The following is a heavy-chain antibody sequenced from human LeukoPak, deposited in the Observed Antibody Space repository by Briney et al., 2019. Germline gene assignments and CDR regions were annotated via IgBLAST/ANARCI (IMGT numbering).Heavy chain of an antibody. V-gene: IGHV3-30*03. Sequence: GGSLRLSCAASGFTFTTYGMHWVRQAPGQGLEWVAGISSDESKKYYEDSLKGRLTISRDNSKNTLYLQMNSLTAEDTAVYYCARDRGSGTYYLRELDYWGQGTLVTVSS. CDR2: ISSDESKK. J-gene: IGHJ4*02. CDR1: GFTFTTYG. CDR3: ARDRGSGTYYLRELDY. D-gene: IGHD3-10*01.